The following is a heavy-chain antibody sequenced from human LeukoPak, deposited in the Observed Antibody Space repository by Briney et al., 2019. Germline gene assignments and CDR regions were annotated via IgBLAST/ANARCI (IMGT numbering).Heavy chain of an antibody. D-gene: IGHD4-23*01. CDR2: TNTDGSST. V-gene: IGHV3-74*01. J-gene: IGHJ1*01. Sequence: PGGSLRLSCAASGSTFSSYWMHWVRQAPGKGLVWVSGTNTDGSSTSYADSVKGRFTIARDNAKNTLYLQMNSLRAEDTAVYYCYGANAEHWGQGTLVTVSS. CDR1: GSTFSSYW. CDR3: YGANAEH.